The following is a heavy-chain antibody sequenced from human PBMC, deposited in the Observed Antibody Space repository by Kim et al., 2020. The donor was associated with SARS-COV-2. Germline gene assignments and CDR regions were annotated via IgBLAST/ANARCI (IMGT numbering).Heavy chain of an antibody. J-gene: IGHJ6*02. CDR2: ISSSSSYT. CDR3: ATASGIAAAGQVAYYYYGMDV. D-gene: IGHD6-13*01. Sequence: GGSLRLSCAASGFTFSDYYMSWIRQAPGKGLEWVSYISSSSSYTNYADSVKGRFTISRDNAKNSLYLQMNSLRAEDTAVYYCATASGIAAAGQVAYYYYGMDVRGQGTTVTVSS. V-gene: IGHV3-11*06. CDR1: GFTFSDYY.